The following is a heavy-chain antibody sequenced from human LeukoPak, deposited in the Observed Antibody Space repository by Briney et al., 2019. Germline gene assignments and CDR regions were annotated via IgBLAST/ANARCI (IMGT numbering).Heavy chain of an antibody. CDR1: GGTFSSYA. Sequence: GSSVKVYCKASGGTFSSYAISWVRQAPGQGLEWMGRIIPIFGTANYAQKFQGSVTMTTDTSTSTAYMELRSLRSDDTAVYYCARAVPPNLEWFYYWGQGTLVTVSS. CDR2: IIPIFGTA. CDR3: ARAVPPNLEWFYY. D-gene: IGHD3-3*01. J-gene: IGHJ4*02. V-gene: IGHV1-69*05.